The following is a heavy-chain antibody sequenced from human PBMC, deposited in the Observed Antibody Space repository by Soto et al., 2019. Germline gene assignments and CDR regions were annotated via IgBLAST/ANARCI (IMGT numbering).Heavy chain of an antibody. CDR3: ARGGSGSFHSYFDY. D-gene: IGHD1-26*01. V-gene: IGHV3-21*01. J-gene: IGHJ4*02. CDR1: GFTFSSYG. Sequence: PGGSLRLSCAASGFTFSSYGMHWVRQAPGKGLEWVSSISSSSSYIYYADSVKGRFTISRDNAKNSLYLQMNSLRAEDTAVYYCARGGSGSFHSYFDYWGQGTLVTVSS. CDR2: ISSSSSYI.